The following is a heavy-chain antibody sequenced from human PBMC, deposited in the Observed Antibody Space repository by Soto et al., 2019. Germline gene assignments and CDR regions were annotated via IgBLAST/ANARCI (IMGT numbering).Heavy chain of an antibody. Sequence: QVQLQQWGAGLLKPSETLSLTCAVYGGSFSGYYWSWIRQPPGKGLEWIGEINHSGSTNYKPSLKSRVTISVDTSKNQFSLKLSSVTAADTAVYYCARGPPGWNRGYFDYWGQGTLVTVSS. CDR1: GGSFSGYY. CDR2: INHSGST. J-gene: IGHJ4*02. D-gene: IGHD1-1*01. V-gene: IGHV4-34*01. CDR3: ARGPPGWNRGYFDY.